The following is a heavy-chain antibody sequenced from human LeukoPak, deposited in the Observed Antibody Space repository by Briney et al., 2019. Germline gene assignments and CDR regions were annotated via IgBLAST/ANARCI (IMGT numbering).Heavy chain of an antibody. J-gene: IGHJ6*02. CDR1: GGSISSSSYY. D-gene: IGHD3-22*01. CDR2: IYYSGST. Sequence: PSETLSLTCTVSGGSISSSSYYWGWIRQPPGKGLEWIGSIYYSGSTYYNPSLKSRVTISVDTSKNQFSLKLSSVTAADTAVYYCARDSTMIVVVGFYYYYGMDVWGQGTTVTVSS. V-gene: IGHV4-39*02. CDR3: ARDSTMIVVVGFYYYYGMDV.